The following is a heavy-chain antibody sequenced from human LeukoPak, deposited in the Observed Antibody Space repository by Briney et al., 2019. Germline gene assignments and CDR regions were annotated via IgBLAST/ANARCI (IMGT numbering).Heavy chain of an antibody. CDR3: ARDLAAAPGGFDP. D-gene: IGHD6-13*01. J-gene: IGHJ5*02. CDR2: INPNSGGT. CDR1: GYTFTGYY. V-gene: IGHV1-2*02. Sequence: ASVKVSFKASGYTFTGYYMHWVRQAPGQGLEWMGWINPNSGGTNYAQKFQGRVTMTRDTSISTAYMELSRLRSDDTAVYYCARDLAAAPGGFDPWGQGTLVTVSS.